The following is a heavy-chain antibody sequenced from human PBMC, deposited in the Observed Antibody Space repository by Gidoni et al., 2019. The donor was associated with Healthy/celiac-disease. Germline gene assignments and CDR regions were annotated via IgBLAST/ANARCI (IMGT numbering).Heavy chain of an antibody. D-gene: IGHD2-15*01. CDR1: GFTFSSYE. V-gene: IGHV3-48*03. Sequence: EVQLVESGGGLVQPGGSLRLSCSASGFTFSSYEMNWVRQAPGNGLEWVSYISSSGSTIYYAESVKGRFTISRDNAKNSLYLQMNSLRAEDTAVYYCARGGHCSGGSCPSAFDYWGQGTLVTVSS. CDR3: ARGGHCSGGSCPSAFDY. CDR2: ISSSGSTI. J-gene: IGHJ4*02.